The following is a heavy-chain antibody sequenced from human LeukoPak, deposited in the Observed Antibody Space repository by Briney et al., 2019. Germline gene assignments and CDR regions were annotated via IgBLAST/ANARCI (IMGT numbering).Heavy chain of an antibody. CDR2: IKQDGSEK. V-gene: IGHV3-7*01. D-gene: IGHD5-24*01. J-gene: IGHJ4*02. CDR1: GFTFSSYS. Sequence: GGSLRLSCAASGFTFSSYSMSWVRQAPGKGLEWVANIKQDGSEKYYVDSVKGRFTISRDNAKNSLYLQMNSLRAEDTAVYYCARGEERATSRSYFDYWGQGVLVTVSS. CDR3: ARGEERATSRSYFDY.